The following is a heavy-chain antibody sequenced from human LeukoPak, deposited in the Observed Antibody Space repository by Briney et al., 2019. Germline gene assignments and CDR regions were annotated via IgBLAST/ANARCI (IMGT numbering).Heavy chain of an antibody. D-gene: IGHD2-8*01. CDR3: AKGMVYAHEYYFDY. Sequence: GGSLRLSCAASGFAFSSYAMSWVRQAPGKGLEWVSAISGSGGSTYYADSVKGRFTISRDNSKNTLYLQMNSLRAEDTAVYYCAKGMVYAHEYYFDYWGQGTLVTVSS. CDR2: ISGSGGST. CDR1: GFAFSSYA. J-gene: IGHJ4*02. V-gene: IGHV3-23*01.